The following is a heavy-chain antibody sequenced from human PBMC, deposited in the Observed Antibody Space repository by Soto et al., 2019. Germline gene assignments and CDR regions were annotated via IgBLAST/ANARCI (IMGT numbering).Heavy chain of an antibody. V-gene: IGHV3-15*01. D-gene: IGHD2-21*01. J-gene: IGHJ5*02. CDR1: GLTFSNAW. CDR2: VKSKTDSETT. CDR3: TTNVRQSSLWFGS. Sequence: EVQLVESGGGLVKPGGSLRLSCAASGLTFSNAWMSWVRQAPGKGLEWVGRVKSKTDSETTNYAAPVKGRFTISRDDSENTLYLQMNSLKTEDTAVYYCTTNVRQSSLWFGSWGQGTLVTVSS.